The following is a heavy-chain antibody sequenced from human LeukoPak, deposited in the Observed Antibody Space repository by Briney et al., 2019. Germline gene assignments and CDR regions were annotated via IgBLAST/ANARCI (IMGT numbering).Heavy chain of an antibody. CDR3: AAMVRTPKYGDPTGYYYMDV. CDR1: GFTFTSSA. CDR2: IVVGSGNT. D-gene: IGHD4-17*01. V-gene: IGHV1-58*02. Sequence: GASVKVSCKASGFTFTSSAMQWVRQARGQRLEWIGWIVVGSGNTNYAQKFQERVTITRDMSTSTAYMELSSLRSEDTAVYYCAAMVRTPKYGDPTGYYYMDVWGKGTTVTISS. J-gene: IGHJ6*03.